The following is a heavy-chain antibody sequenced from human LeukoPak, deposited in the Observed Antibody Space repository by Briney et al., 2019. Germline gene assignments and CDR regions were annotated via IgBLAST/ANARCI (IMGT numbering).Heavy chain of an antibody. CDR3: ARDGDVVPAATFREASAGYYYGMDV. CDR2: ISSSGSTI. CDR1: GFTFSSYV. Sequence: VGSLRLSCAASGFTFSSYVMNWVRQAPGKGLEWISYISSSGSTIYYADSVKGRFTISRDNAKNSLYLQMNSLRAEDTAVYYCARDGDVVPAATFREASAGYYYGMDVWGKGTTVTVSS. V-gene: IGHV3-48*03. J-gene: IGHJ6*04. D-gene: IGHD2-2*01.